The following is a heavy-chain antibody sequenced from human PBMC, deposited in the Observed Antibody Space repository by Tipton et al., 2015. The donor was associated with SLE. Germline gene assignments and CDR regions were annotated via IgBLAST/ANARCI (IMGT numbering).Heavy chain of an antibody. D-gene: IGHD3-22*01. Sequence: SLRLSCAASGFTFSNAWMSWVRQAPGKGLEWVGRIKSKTDGGTTDYAASVKGRFTISRDDSKNTLYLQMNSLKTEDTAVYYCTTPYDSSAPWAFDIWGQGTMVTVSS. J-gene: IGHJ3*02. CDR2: IKSKTDGGTT. CDR3: TTPYDSSAPWAFDI. CDR1: GFTFSNAW. V-gene: IGHV3-15*01.